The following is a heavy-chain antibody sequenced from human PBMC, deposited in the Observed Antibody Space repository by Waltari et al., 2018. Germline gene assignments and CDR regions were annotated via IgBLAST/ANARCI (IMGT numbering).Heavy chain of an antibody. V-gene: IGHV3-30*01. CDR2: KSYDGSNK. D-gene: IGHD1-20*01. CDR3: ARDKADNGNYCDY. J-gene: IGHJ4*02. CDR1: GFTFSSYA. Sequence: QVQLVESGGGVVQPGRSLRLACAASGFTFSSYAMHWVRQAPGKGLRWGAVKSYDGSNKNYADSVKGRFTISRDNSKNTLYLQMNSLRAEDTAVYYCARDKADNGNYCDYWGQGTLVTVSS.